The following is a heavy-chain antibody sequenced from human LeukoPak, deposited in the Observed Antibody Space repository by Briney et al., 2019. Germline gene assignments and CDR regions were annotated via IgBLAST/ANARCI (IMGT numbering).Heavy chain of an antibody. CDR2: ISAYNGNT. J-gene: IGHJ6*03. Sequence: ASVKVSCKASGYTFTSYGISWVRQAPGQGLEWMGWISAYNGNTNYAQKLQGGVTMTTDTSTSTAYMELRSLRSDDTAVYYCARDQIVVVPAAMFYYYYMDVWGKGTTVTVSS. CDR1: GYTFTSYG. D-gene: IGHD2-2*01. V-gene: IGHV1-18*01. CDR3: ARDQIVVVPAAMFYYYYMDV.